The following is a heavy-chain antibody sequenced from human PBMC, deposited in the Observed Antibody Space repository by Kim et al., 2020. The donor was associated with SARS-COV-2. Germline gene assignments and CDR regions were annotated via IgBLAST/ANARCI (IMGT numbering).Heavy chain of an antibody. CDR3: ARARAHDANDY. CDR2: A. Sequence: ANNAQKFQGRVTITADESTSTAYMELSSLRSEDTAVYYCARARAHDANDYWGQGTLVTVSS. V-gene: IGHV1-69*01. D-gene: IGHD2-8*01. J-gene: IGHJ4*02.